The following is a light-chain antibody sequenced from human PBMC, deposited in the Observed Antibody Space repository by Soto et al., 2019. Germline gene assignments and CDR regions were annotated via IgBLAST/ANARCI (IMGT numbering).Light chain of an antibody. Sequence: QSALTLPPSASGSPGQPVSISCTGTSSDVGGYNRVSWYQHHPGKAPKLIIYEVFKRPSGVPDRFSGSKSGNTASLTVSGLQAEDEADYYCNSYAGNSWVFGGGTKLTVL. CDR3: NSYAGNSWV. CDR1: SSDVGGYNR. V-gene: IGLV2-8*01. J-gene: IGLJ3*02. CDR2: EVF.